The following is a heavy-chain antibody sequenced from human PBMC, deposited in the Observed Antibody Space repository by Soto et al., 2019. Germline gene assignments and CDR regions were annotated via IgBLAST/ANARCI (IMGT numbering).Heavy chain of an antibody. CDR3: AKSLSSVSYFDY. J-gene: IGHJ4*02. V-gene: IGHV4-31*03. CDR1: GGYISSGGYY. Sequence: SETLSLTCTVSGGYISSGGYYWSWIRQHPGKGLEWIGYIYYSGSTYYNPSLKSRVTISVDTSKNQFSLKLSSVTAADTAVYYCAKSLSSVSYFDYWGQGTLVTVSS. CDR2: IYYSGST. D-gene: IGHD3-16*02.